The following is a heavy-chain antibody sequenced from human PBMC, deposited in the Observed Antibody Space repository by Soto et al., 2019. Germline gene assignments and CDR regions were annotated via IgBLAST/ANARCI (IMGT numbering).Heavy chain of an antibody. V-gene: IGHV4-59*01. J-gene: IGHJ6*02. CDR1: GGSISDFY. CDR3: ARGGGYDFRSSQAPPIDV. CDR2: LYYTGST. Sequence: SETLSLTCNVSGGSISDFYWSWIRQSPGKRLEWIGYLYYTGSTNYNPALKSRVTISLDTSKNQFSLKVRSVTAADTAVYYCARGGGYDFRSSQAPPIDVWGQGTKVTVYS. D-gene: IGHD3-3*01.